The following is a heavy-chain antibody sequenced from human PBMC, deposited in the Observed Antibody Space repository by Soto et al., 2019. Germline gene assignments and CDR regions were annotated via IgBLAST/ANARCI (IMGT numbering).Heavy chain of an antibody. CDR1: GFTFSSYG. D-gene: IGHD2-2*01. J-gene: IGHJ6*02. CDR3: AKGGREYCSSQMCVDV. CDR2: ISYDGSNK. V-gene: IGHV3-30*18. Sequence: GGSLRLSCAASGFTFSSYGMHWVRQAPGKGLEWVAVISYDGSNKYYADSVKGRFTISRDNSKNTLYLQMNSLRAEDTAVYYCAKGGREYCSSQMCVDVWGQGTTVTVSS.